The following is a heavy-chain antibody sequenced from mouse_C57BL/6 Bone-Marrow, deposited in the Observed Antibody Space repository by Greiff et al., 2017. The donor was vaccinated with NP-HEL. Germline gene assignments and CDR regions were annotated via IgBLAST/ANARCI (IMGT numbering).Heavy chain of an antibody. J-gene: IGHJ4*01. Sequence: VQLQQSGAELVRPGASVKLSCTVSGFNIKDDYMHWVKQRPEQGLEWIGWIDPENGDTEYAPKFQGKATITADTSSNTAYLPLSRLTSEDAAVYYCTTGGSSTSAMDYWGQGNSVTVSS. CDR3: TTGGSSTSAMDY. CDR2: IDPENGDT. CDR1: GFNIKDDY. V-gene: IGHV14-4*01. D-gene: IGHD1-1*01.